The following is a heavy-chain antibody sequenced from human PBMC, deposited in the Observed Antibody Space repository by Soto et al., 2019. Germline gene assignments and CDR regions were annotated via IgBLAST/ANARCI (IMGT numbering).Heavy chain of an antibody. CDR3: ARSQYSSSWYPFDY. D-gene: IGHD6-13*01. Sequence: QVQLVESGGGVVQPGRSLRLSCAASGFTVSSYGMHWVRQAPGKGLEWVAVVYYDGSNKYYADSVKGRFTISRDNSKNTLYLQMNSLRAEDTAVFYCARSQYSSSWYPFDYWGQGTLVTVSS. CDR2: VYYDGSNK. CDR1: GFTVSSYG. V-gene: IGHV3-33*01. J-gene: IGHJ4*02.